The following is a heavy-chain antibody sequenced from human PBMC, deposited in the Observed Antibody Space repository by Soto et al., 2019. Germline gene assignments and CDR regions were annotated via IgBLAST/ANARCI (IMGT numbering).Heavy chain of an antibody. CDR2: IILSSGHI. CDR1: GFTSDDHG. Sequence: EVQLVESGGGLVQPGRSLRLSCAASGFTSDDHGMHWVRQAPGKGLEWVSGIILSSGHIDYADSVKGRFTISRDNAKNSLYLQMNILRTEDTALYYCIKDFEAGGAGCWGQGTLVTVSS. J-gene: IGHJ4*02. D-gene: IGHD3-16*01. CDR3: IKDFEAGGAGC. V-gene: IGHV3-9*02.